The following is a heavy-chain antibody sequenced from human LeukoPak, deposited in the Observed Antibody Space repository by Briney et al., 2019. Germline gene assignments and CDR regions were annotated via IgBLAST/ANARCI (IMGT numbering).Heavy chain of an antibody. CDR3: AKIKLGWFGELEGGFDY. CDR2: ISSNGGST. D-gene: IGHD3-10*01. J-gene: IGHJ4*02. V-gene: IGHV3-64*01. Sequence: GGSLRLSCAASGFTFSSYAMHWVRQAPGKGLEYVSAISSNGGSTYYANSVKGRFTISRDNSKNTLYLQMGSLRAEDTAVYYCAKIKLGWFGELEGGFDYWGQGTLVTVSS. CDR1: GFTFSSYA.